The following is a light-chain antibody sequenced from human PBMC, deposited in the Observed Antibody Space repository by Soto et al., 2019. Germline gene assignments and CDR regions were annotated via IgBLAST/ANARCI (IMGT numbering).Light chain of an antibody. CDR1: QSVSSY. Sequence: EIVLTQSPATLSLSPGERATLSCRASQSVSSYLSWYQQKPGQAPRLLISGASSRATGIPARFSGSGSGTEFTLTISSLQSEDFAVYYCQQYNNWLVTFGQGTRLEI. J-gene: IGKJ5*01. CDR2: GAS. V-gene: IGKV3D-15*01. CDR3: QQYNNWLVT.